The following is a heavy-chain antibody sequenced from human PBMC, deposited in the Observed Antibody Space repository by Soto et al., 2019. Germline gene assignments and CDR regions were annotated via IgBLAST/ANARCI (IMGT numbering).Heavy chain of an antibody. J-gene: IGHJ4*02. V-gene: IGHV3-74*01. D-gene: IGHD4-17*01. Sequence: EVHLVESGGGLVQPGGSLRLSCADSEFTFSHYWMHWVRQAPGKGLVWVSRINPDGTTTNYADSVKGRFTISRDNAKNTLYLQMNNLRGEDTAMYYCTKDTFGDRDSWGQGTLVTVSS. CDR3: TKDTFGDRDS. CDR2: INPDGTTT. CDR1: EFTFSHYW.